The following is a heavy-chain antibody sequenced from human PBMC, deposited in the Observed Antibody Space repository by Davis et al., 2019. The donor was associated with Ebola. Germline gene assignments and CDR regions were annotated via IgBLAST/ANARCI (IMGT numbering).Heavy chain of an antibody. Sequence: AASVKVSCKASGYTFSVYDFNWVRQVAGQGLEWMGWMNPHTGHRAYSRKLQGRVSMTRNTSINTAYMELSSLHQGPIGLPPGTLLQEHLWG. CDR1: GYTFSVYD. CDR2: MNPHTGHR. V-gene: IGHV1-8*01. CDR3: TLLQEHL. J-gene: IGHJ6*01.